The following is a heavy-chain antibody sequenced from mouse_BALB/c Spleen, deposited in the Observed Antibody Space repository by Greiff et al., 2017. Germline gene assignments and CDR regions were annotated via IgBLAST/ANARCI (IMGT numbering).Heavy chain of an antibody. D-gene: IGHD2-1*01. CDR1: GYSITSGYY. V-gene: IGHV3-6*02. CDR3: ARVPYGNKGYYFDY. CDR2: ISYDGSN. Sequence: EVQLVESGPGLVKPSQSLSLTCSVTGYSITSGYYWNWIRQFPGNKLEWMGYISYDGSNNYNPSLKNRISITRDTSKNQFFLKLNSVTTEDTATYYCARVPYGNKGYYFDYWGQGTTLTVSS. J-gene: IGHJ2*01.